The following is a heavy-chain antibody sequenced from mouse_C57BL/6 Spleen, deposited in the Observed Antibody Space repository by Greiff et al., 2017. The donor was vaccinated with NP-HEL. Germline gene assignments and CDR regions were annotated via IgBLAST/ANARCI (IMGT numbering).Heavy chain of an antibody. V-gene: IGHV1-15*01. D-gene: IGHD1-1*01. J-gene: IGHJ3*01. CDR3: TRPSPDYYGSSYWFAY. CDR1: GYTFTDYE. Sequence: VQLQQSGAELVRPGASVTLSCKASGYTFTDYEMHWVKQTPVHGLEWIGAIDPETGGTAYNQKFKGKAILTADKSSSTAYMELRSLTSEDSAVYYCTRPSPDYYGSSYWFAYWGQGTLVTVSA. CDR2: IDPETGGT.